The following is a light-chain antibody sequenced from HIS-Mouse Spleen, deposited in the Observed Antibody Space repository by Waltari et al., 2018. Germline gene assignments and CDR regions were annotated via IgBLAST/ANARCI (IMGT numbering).Light chain of an antibody. CDR2: EGS. J-gene: IGLJ2*01. V-gene: IGLV2-23*01. CDR1: TRDVGSYSL. CDR3: CSYAGSSTVV. Sequence: QSALTQPASVSGSPGQSITISCTGTTRDVGSYSLSSWYQQHPGKAPNLMIYEGSKRPSGVSNRFSGSKSGNTASLTISGLQAEDEADYYCCSYAGSSTVVFGGGTKLTVL.